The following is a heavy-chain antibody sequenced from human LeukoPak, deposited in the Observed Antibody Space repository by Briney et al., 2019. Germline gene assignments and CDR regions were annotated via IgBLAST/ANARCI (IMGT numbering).Heavy chain of an antibody. D-gene: IGHD3-22*01. CDR1: GYTFTGYY. Sequence: ASVKVSCKASGYTFTGYYMHWVRQAPGQGLEWMGIINPSGGSTSYAQKFQGRVTMTRDTSTSTVYTELSSLRSEDTAVYYCARDSTGGFTYYYDSSDEGHFQHWGQGTLVTVSS. J-gene: IGHJ1*01. V-gene: IGHV1-46*01. CDR2: INPSGGST. CDR3: ARDSTGGFTYYYDSSDEGHFQH.